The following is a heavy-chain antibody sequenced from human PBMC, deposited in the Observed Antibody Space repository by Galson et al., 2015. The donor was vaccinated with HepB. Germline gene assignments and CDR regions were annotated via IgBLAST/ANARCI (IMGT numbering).Heavy chain of an antibody. CDR1: GGSISSGDYY. D-gene: IGHD3-22*01. J-gene: IGHJ4*02. V-gene: IGHV4-30-4*01. Sequence: LSLTCTVSGGSISSGDYYWSWIRQPPGKGLEWIGYIYYSGSTYYNPSLKSRVTISVDTSKNQFSLKLSSVTAADTAVYYCARVSVRYYYDSSGHFDYWGQGTLVTVSS. CDR3: ARVSVRYYYDSSGHFDY. CDR2: IYYSGST.